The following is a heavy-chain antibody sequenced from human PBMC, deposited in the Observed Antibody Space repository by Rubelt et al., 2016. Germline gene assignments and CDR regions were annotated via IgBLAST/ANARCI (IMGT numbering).Heavy chain of an antibody. Sequence: QITLRESGPTLVKPTQTVTLTCTFSGFSLSTTGVGVGWIRQPPGKALEWLALIYWDDDIRYSPSLQKRLTITKDTSENQVVLTMTDMDPVDTCTYYCARRRGYGDYLDYWGQGTLVTVSS. CDR3: ARRRGYGDYLDY. V-gene: IGHV2-5*02. D-gene: IGHD4-17*01. CDR2: IYWDDDI. CDR1: GFSLSTTGVG. J-gene: IGHJ4*02.